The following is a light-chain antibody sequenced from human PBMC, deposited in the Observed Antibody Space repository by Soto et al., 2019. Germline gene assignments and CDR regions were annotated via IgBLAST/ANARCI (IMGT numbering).Light chain of an antibody. CDR2: TTN. CDR1: SSNIGTSS. V-gene: IGLV1-44*01. CDR3: AEWDDSMNGHV. Sequence: QSVLTQPHSASGTPGQRVTISCSGSSSNIGTSSVHWFQQLPGTSHKLLISTTNQRPSGVPERFSGSKSGTSASLAISGLKSDDEEDYYCAEWDDSMNGHVFGTGTKLTVL. J-gene: IGLJ1*01.